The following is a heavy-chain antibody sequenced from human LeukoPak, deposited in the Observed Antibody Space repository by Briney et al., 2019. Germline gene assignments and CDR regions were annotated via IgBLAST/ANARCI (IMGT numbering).Heavy chain of an antibody. J-gene: IGHJ3*02. D-gene: IGHD4-17*01. V-gene: IGHV3-21*04. CDR3: AAIYGDYGDAFDI. CDR2: ISSSSSYI. Sequence: GGSLRLSCAASGFTFSSYSMNWVRQAPGKGLEWVSSISSSSSYIYYADSVKGRFTISRDNAKNSLYLQMSSLRAEDMALYYCAAIYGDYGDAFDIWGQGTMVTVSS. CDR1: GFTFSSYS.